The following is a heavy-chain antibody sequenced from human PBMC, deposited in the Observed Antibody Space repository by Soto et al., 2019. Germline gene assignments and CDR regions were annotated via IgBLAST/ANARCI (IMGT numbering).Heavy chain of an antibody. J-gene: IGHJ4*02. Sequence: EVQLVQSGAEVKKPGESLKISCKASRYSFTSYWIGWVRQKPGKGLEWMGIIYPGDSETRYSPSFQGQVTISADKSINTAYLQWSSLKASDTANYYCARLGDGFNPYYFDSWGQGTRVTVSS. D-gene: IGHD3-3*01. V-gene: IGHV5-51*01. CDR1: RYSFTSYW. CDR2: IYPGDSET. CDR3: ARLGDGFNPYYFDS.